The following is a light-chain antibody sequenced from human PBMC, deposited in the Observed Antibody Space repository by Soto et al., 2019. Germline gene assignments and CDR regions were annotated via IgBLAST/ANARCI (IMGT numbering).Light chain of an antibody. CDR1: QCITSR. V-gene: IGKV1-5*01. CDR2: HAS. Sequence: IQMTQSPSTLSSSVGDIFTFTCRSSQCITSRLAWYQQKPGKAATLLIYHASSLESGVPSRFSGSGSGTEFTLTISSLQPAALATYNCQQYSSHTWTFGQGTEVHI. CDR3: QQYSSHTWT. J-gene: IGKJ1*01.